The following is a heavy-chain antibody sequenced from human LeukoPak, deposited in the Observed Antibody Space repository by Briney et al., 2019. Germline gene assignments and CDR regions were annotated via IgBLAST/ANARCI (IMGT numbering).Heavy chain of an antibody. D-gene: IGHD3-10*01. CDR1: GFTFSSYA. CDR3: ARGTVWFGGLLSLDY. V-gene: IGHV3-30*04. CDR2: ISYDGSNK. J-gene: IGHJ4*02. Sequence: PGRSLRLPCAASGFTFSSYAMHWVRQAPGKGLEWVAVISYDGSNKYYADSVKGRFTISRDNSKNTLYLQMNSLRAEDTAVYYCARGTVWFGGLLSLDYWGQGTLVTVSS.